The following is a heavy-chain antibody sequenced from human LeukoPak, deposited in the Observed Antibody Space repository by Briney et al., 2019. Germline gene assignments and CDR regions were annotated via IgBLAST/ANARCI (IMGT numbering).Heavy chain of an antibody. Sequence: SVKVSCKASGGTFSSYAISWVRQAPGQGLEWMGGIIPIFGTANYAQKFQGRVTITADKSTSTAYMELSSLRSEGTAVYYCARGLSRVVVVVAATAYYYYGMDVWGKGTTVTVSS. D-gene: IGHD2-15*01. CDR2: IIPIFGTA. V-gene: IGHV1-69*06. CDR1: GGTFSSYA. CDR3: ARGLSRVVVVVAATAYYYYGMDV. J-gene: IGHJ6*04.